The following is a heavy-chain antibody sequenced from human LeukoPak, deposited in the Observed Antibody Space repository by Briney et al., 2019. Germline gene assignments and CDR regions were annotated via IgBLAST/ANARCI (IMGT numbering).Heavy chain of an antibody. CDR3: ARVNGPNSGYYYTLDL. J-gene: IGHJ5*02. CDR1: GFTFSTYA. V-gene: IGHV3-33*08. D-gene: IGHD3-22*01. Sequence: PGGSLRLSCAASGFTFSTYAMHWVRQAPGGGLEWVAVIWYDGTEKYYAASVMGRFTISRDSSENTLYLQMNGLRTEDTGVYYCARVNGPNSGYYYTLDLWGQGTPVTVSS. CDR2: IWYDGTEK.